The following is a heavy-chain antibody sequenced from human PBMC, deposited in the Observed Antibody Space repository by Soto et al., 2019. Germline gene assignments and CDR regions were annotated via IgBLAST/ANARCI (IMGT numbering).Heavy chain of an antibody. D-gene: IGHD3-16*01. V-gene: IGHV3-21*04. J-gene: IGHJ6*02. CDR1: GVTFSSYN. CDR2: ISSSSSYI. Sequence: GGSLRLSCAASGVTFSSYNMNWVRQAPGKGLEWVSSISSSSSYIYYADSVKGRFIISRDNAKNALYLQMNSLRPEDTALYYCTKARLWGGDGYNSYYYNAMDVWGQGTTVTGLL. CDR3: TKARLWGGDGYNSYYYNAMDV.